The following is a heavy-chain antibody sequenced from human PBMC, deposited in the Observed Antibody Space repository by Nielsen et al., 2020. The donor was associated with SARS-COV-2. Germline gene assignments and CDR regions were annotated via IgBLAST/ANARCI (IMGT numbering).Heavy chain of an antibody. J-gene: IGHJ4*02. V-gene: IGHV3-21*01. CDR3: ARDRLFDY. Sequence: GVLKISCAASGFTFSSYSMNWVRQAPGKGLEWVSSISSSSSYIYYADSVKGRFTISRDNAKNSLYLQMNSLRAEDTAVYYCARDRLFDYWGQGTLVTVSS. D-gene: IGHD3-16*01. CDR2: ISSSSSYI. CDR1: GFTFSSYS.